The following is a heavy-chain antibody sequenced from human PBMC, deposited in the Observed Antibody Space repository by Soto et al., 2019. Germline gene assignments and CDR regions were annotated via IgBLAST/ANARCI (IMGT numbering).Heavy chain of an antibody. CDR1: GYTFSNFW. Sequence: EESLKISCQCSGYTFSNFWIGWVRKLPGQGLEWMGIIYPGDHETRYSQSFLGKVTISAETSINTAYLQWSSLEASDSAFYFCARSPRSSPYFDFWCQGAPVTVSS. D-gene: IGHD6-13*01. CDR3: ARSPRSSPYFDF. V-gene: IGHV5-51*01. CDR2: IYPGDHET. J-gene: IGHJ4*02.